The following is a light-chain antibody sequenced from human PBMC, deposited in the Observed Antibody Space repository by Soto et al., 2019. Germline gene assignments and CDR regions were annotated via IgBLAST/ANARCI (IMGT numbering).Light chain of an antibody. CDR2: SAS. V-gene: IGKV3-20*01. J-gene: IGKJ1*01. Sequence: EVVLTQSPGTLSLSPGERVTLSCRASQSVASSYLAWYQQRPGRAPRLLFYSASSRATGIPDRFSGSGSGTDFTLTISSLEPEDFAVYYCHHFGSLPETFGQGTNVE. CDR1: QSVASSY. CDR3: HHFGSLPET.